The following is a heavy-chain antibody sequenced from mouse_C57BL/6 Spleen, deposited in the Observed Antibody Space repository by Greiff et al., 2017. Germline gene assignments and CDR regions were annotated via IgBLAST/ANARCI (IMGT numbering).Heavy chain of an antibody. V-gene: IGHV1-4*01. J-gene: IGHJ4*01. CDR3: ARGVSSAYYAMDY. CDR1: GYTFTSYT. D-gene: IGHD1-1*01. Sequence: VQLQQSGAELARPGASVKMSCKASGYTFTSYTMHWVKQRPGQGLEWIGYINPSSGYTKYNQKFKDKATLTADKSSSTAYMQLSSLTSEDSAVYYCARGVSSAYYAMDYWGQGTSVTVSS. CDR2: INPSSGYT.